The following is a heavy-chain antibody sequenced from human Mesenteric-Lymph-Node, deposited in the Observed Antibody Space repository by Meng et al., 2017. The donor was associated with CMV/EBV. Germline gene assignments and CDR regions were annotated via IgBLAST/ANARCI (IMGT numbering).Heavy chain of an antibody. CDR1: GFSFNNCG. CDR2: ISASGDLT. D-gene: IGHD2-8*01. J-gene: IGHJ4*02. Sequence: GESLKISCVASGFSFNNCGMSWVRQAPGKGLEWISSISASGDLTYYVDSVKGRFTVSRDNSKSALYLQMNSLRAEDTAIYYCSKVVISAANGPSDYWGQGTLVTVSS. CDR3: SKVVISAANGPSDY. V-gene: IGHV3-23*01.